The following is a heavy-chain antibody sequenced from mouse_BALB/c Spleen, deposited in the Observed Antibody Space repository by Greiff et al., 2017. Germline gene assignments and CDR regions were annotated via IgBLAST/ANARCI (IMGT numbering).Heavy chain of an antibody. V-gene: IGHV7-3*02. CDR1: GFTFTDYY. CDR2: IRDKANGYTT. CDR3: ARDQYGNYGGAMDY. D-gene: IGHD2-10*02. J-gene: IGHJ4*01. Sequence: EVQLVESGGGLVQPGGSLRLSCATSGFTFTDYYMSWVRQPPGKALEWLGFIRDKANGYTTEYSASVKGPFTISRANSQSILYLQMNSLRAEDRATYYCARDQYGNYGGAMDYWGQGTSVTVSS.